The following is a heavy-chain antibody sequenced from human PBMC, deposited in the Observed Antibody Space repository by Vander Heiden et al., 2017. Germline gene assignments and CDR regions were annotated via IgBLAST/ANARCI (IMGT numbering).Heavy chain of an antibody. CDR1: GYTFTRYD. V-gene: IGHV1-8*02. D-gene: IGHD3-9*01. J-gene: IGHJ4*02. CDR3: ARIRLDYDILTGYYPRAPDY. Sequence: QVQLVQSGAEVKKPGASVKVSCKASGYTFTRYDINWVRQATGQGLEWMGWMNPNRGNTGYAQKFQGRVTMTRNTSISTAYMELSSLRTEDTAVYYCARIRLDYDILTGYYPRAPDYWGQGTLVTVSS. CDR2: MNPNRGNT.